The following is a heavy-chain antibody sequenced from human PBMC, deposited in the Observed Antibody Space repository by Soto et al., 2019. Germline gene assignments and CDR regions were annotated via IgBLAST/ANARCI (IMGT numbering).Heavy chain of an antibody. Sequence: QVQLVESGGGVVQPGRPLRLSCVASGFTFGSYGMHWVRQAPGKGLEWVAVIWYDGSKKYYADSVKGRFTISRDNSENTLYVQINSLRAEDTAVYYCARATYFYDSSGYSGYGLDVWGQGTTVTVSS. D-gene: IGHD3-22*01. CDR2: IWYDGSKK. J-gene: IGHJ6*02. CDR3: ARATYFYDSSGYSGYGLDV. CDR1: GFTFGSYG. V-gene: IGHV3-33*01.